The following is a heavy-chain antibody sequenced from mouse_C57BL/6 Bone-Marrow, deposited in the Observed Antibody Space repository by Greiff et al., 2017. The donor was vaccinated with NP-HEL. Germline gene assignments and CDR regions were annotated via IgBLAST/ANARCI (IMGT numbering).Heavy chain of an antibody. J-gene: IGHJ1*03. CDR2: IHPNSGST. CDR1: GYTFTSYW. D-gene: IGHD1-1*01. V-gene: IGHV1-64*01. Sequence: QVQLQQPGAELVKPGASVKLSCKASGYTFTSYWMHWVKQRPGQGLEWIGMIHPNSGSTNYNEKFKSKATLTVDKSSSTAYMQRSSLTSEDSAVYYCARHGSSCYWYFDVWGTGTTVTVSS. CDR3: ARHGSSCYWYFDV.